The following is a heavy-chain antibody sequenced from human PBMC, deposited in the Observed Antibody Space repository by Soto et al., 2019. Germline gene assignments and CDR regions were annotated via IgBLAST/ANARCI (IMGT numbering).Heavy chain of an antibody. CDR1: GFTFSEYS. CDR3: VKVSTFYDILTGYYSTNFFDP. CDR2: ISSDGDIT. V-gene: IGHV3-64D*06. Sequence: SLRLSCPASGFTFSEYSMHWVRQAPGKGLQYVSTISSDGDITYYADSVKGRFTISRDNSKNTLYLQMNSLRPEDTAVYYCVKVSTFYDILTGYYSTNFFDPWGQGTLVTVSS. J-gene: IGHJ5*02. D-gene: IGHD3-9*01.